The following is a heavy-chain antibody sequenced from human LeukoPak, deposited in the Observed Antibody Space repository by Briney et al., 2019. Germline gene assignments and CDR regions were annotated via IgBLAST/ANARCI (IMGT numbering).Heavy chain of an antibody. CDR1: GGTFSSYA. D-gene: IGHD1-26*01. CDR3: ARDFVGSLGLSGFDY. J-gene: IGHJ4*02. Sequence: ASVKVSCKASGGTFSSYAISWVRQAPGQGLEWMGGIILIFGTANYAQKFQGRVTITADESTSTAYMELSSLRSEDTAVYYCARDFVGSLGLSGFDYWGQGTLVTVSS. V-gene: IGHV1-69*13. CDR2: IILIFGTA.